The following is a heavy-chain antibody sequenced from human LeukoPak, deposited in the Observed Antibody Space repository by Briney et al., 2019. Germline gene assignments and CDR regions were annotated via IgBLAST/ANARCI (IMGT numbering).Heavy chain of an antibody. CDR3: AKDQVVVVAATHYYYYGMDV. D-gene: IGHD2-15*01. V-gene: IGHV3-7*03. Sequence: GGSLRLSCAATGFSFTTYWMSWVRQAPGKGLEWVANIKEDGSDKYYVDSVKGRFSISRDNAKNSLYLQMSSLRAEDTAVYYCAKDQVVVVAATHYYYYGMDVWGQGTTVTVSS. CDR1: GFSFTTYW. J-gene: IGHJ6*02. CDR2: IKEDGSDK.